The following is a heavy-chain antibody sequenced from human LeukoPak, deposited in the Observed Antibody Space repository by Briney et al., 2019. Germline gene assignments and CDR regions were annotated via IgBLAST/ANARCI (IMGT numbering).Heavy chain of an antibody. J-gene: IGHJ6*03. CDR1: GGSISSSNW. Sequence: SETLSLTCAVSGGSISSSNWWSWVRQPPGKGLEWIGEIYHGGSTNYNPSLKSRVTISADTSKTQFSLKLSSVTAADTAVYYCARGKYSYGYLYYMDVWGKGTTVTVSS. V-gene: IGHV4-4*02. D-gene: IGHD5-18*01. CDR3: ARGKYSYGYLYYMDV. CDR2: IYHGGST.